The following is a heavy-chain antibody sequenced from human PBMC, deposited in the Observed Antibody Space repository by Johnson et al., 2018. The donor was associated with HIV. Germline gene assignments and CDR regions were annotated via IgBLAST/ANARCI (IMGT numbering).Heavy chain of an antibody. CDR1: GFTFGDYA. V-gene: IGHV3-49*03. J-gene: IGHJ3*02. D-gene: IGHD1-1*01. CDR3: TTGLYWNDAFDI. Sequence: VQLVESGGGLIQPGRSLRLSCTASGFTFGDYAMSWFRQAPVKGLEWVGFIRSKAYGGTTEYAASVKGRFTISRDDSKSIAYLQMNSLKIEDTAVYYCTTGLYWNDAFDIWGQGTMVIVSS. CDR2: IRSKAYGGTT.